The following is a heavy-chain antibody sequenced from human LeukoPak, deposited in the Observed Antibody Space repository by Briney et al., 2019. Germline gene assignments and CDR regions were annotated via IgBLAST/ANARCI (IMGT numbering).Heavy chain of an antibody. Sequence: GGSLRLSCATSGFTFSSYAMSWVRQAPGKGLEWVSIISDSGVGTYYTDSVKGRFTISRDNSKNTLYLQMNSLRAEDTAVYYCARDQRPTGYSSGWYLDAFDIWGQGTMVTVSS. CDR1: GFTFSSYA. CDR2: ISDSGVGT. J-gene: IGHJ3*02. V-gene: IGHV3-23*01. D-gene: IGHD6-19*01. CDR3: ARDQRPTGYSSGWYLDAFDI.